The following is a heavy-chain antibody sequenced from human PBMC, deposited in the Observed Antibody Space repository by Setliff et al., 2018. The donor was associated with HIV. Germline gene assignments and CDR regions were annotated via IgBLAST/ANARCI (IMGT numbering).Heavy chain of an antibody. D-gene: IGHD3-9*01. Sequence: ASVKVSCKASGYIFTGYFIHWVRQAPGQGLELMGRINPNTGDTNYAQKFQDRVTMTRDTSINTAYMELSRLRSDDTAVYYCAREYDVLTGYYISAFDIWGQGTMVTV. CDR2: INPNTGDT. J-gene: IGHJ3*02. CDR1: GYIFTGYF. CDR3: AREYDVLTGYYISAFDI. V-gene: IGHV1-2*06.